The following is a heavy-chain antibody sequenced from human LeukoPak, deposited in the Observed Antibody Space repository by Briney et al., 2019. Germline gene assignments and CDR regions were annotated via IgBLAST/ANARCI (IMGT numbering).Heavy chain of an antibody. CDR1: RYTCTTYD. CDR3: ARLVDTAMVAYFDY. D-gene: IGHD5-18*01. J-gene: IGHJ4*02. CDR2: INPNSGGT. Sequence: ASVKVSCKASRYTCTTYDINWVRQAPGQGLEWMGWINPNSGGTNYAQKFQGRVTMTRDTSISTAYMELSRLRSDDTAVYYCARLVDTAMVAYFDYWGQGTLVTVSS. V-gene: IGHV1-2*02.